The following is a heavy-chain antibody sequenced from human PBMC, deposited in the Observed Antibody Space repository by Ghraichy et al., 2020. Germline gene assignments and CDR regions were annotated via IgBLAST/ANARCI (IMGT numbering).Heavy chain of an antibody. D-gene: IGHD4-23*01. Sequence: GGSLRLSCAASGFTFSTYDIHWVRQATGKGLEWVSGIGAAGDTYYPGSVKGRFTISRENAKNSLYLQLNSLRAGDTAVYYCARARDSHCLGGICSYYFDYWGQRTLVTVSS. V-gene: IGHV3-13*01. CDR3: ARARDSHCLGGICSYYFDY. CDR2: IGAAGDT. CDR1: GFTFSTYD. J-gene: IGHJ4*02.